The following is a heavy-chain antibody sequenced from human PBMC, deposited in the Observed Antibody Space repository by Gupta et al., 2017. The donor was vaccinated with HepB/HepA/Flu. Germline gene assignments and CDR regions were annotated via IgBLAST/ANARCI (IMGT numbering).Heavy chain of an antibody. Sequence: QVQLVQSGAEVKKPGSSVKVSCKASGGTFSSYAISWVRQAPGQGLEWMGRIIPILGIANYAQKFQGRVTITADKSTSTAYMELSSLRSEDTAVYYCARDIDLVEPNFDYWGQGTLVTVSS. CDR1: GGTFSSYA. J-gene: IGHJ4*02. V-gene: IGHV1-69*04. CDR3: ARDIDLVEPNFDY. D-gene: IGHD1-14*01. CDR2: IIPILGIA.